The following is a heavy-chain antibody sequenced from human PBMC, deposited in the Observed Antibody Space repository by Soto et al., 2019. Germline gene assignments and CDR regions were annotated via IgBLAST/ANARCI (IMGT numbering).Heavy chain of an antibody. CDR3: ARAGGYTKKYFDY. Sequence: SQTLSLTCAISGDSVSSNSAAWSWIRQSPSRGLEWLGRTYYRSKWYSDYALSVKSRITINPDTSKNQFSLQLNSVTPEDTAVYYCARAGGYTKKYFDYWGQGTLVTVSS. CDR1: GDSVSSNSAA. V-gene: IGHV6-1*01. CDR2: TYYRSKWYS. D-gene: IGHD5-18*01. J-gene: IGHJ4*02.